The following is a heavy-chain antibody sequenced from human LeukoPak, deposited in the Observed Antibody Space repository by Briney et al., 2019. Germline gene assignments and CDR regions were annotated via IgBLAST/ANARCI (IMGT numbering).Heavy chain of an antibody. CDR3: ARIPRPTIFRPHDAFDI. J-gene: IGHJ3*02. V-gene: IGHV4-34*01. Sequence: SETLSLTCAVYGGSFSGYYWSWIRQPPGKGLEWIGEINHSGSTNYNASLERRVPRSVDTSKNQFSLKLSSVTAADTSVYYCARIPRPTIFRPHDAFDIWGQGTMVTVSS. CDR1: GGSFSGYY. CDR2: INHSGST. D-gene: IGHD2-21*01.